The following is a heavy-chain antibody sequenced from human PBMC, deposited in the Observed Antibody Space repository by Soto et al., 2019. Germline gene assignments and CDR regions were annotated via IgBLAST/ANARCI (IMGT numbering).Heavy chain of an antibody. CDR1: GFTFSSYA. CDR2: ISYDGSNK. Sequence: QVQLVESGGGVVQPGRSLRLSCAASGFTFSSYAMHWVRQAPGKGLEWVAVISYDGSNKYYADSVKGRFTISRDKSKNTLYLQMNSLRAEDTAVYYCARDLLSNYEDYYFDYWGQGTLVTVSS. V-gene: IGHV3-30-3*01. CDR3: ARDLLSNYEDYYFDY. J-gene: IGHJ4*02. D-gene: IGHD4-4*01.